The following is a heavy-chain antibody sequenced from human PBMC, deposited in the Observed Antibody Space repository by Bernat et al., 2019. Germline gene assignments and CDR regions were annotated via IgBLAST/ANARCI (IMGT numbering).Heavy chain of an antibody. CDR2: INGDGTIT. J-gene: IGHJ4*02. CDR1: GFTFSGDW. Sequence: EMKLVESGGGLIQPGGSLRLSCAASGFTFSGDWMHWVRQVPGKGLVWVSRINGDGTITDYADSVKGRFTISRDNAKNTLYLQMNSLRVEDTAVYYCVRSVSGAAGFFDYWGPGSLVTVSS. CDR3: VRSVSGAAGFFDY. V-gene: IGHV3-74*01. D-gene: IGHD5/OR15-5a*01.